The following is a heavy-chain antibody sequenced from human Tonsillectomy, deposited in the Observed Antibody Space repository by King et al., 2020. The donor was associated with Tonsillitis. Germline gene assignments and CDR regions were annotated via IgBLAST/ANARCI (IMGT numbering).Heavy chain of an antibody. V-gene: IGHV5-51*01. J-gene: IGHJ4*02. CDR2: IYPGDSDT. D-gene: IGHD3-22*01. CDR3: ARHRAYETSGYALGY. CDR1: GYNFTNYW. Sequence: QLVQSGAEVKKPGESLKISCKGSGYNFTNYWIGWVRQMPGKGLEYMGIIYPGDSDTRYSPSFQGQVTMSADKSIRTAYLQWSSLKASDTAMYYCARHRAYETSGYALGYWGQGTPVTVSS.